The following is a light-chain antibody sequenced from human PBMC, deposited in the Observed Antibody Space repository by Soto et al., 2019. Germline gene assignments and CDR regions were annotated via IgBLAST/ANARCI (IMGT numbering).Light chain of an antibody. V-gene: IGKV3-20*01. Sequence: ESVLTQSPGTLSLSPGERATLSCRASQSVSSKYLAWYQQQPGQAPRLLIYGASSRATGVPDRFSGSGSGTEFALTISGLEPEDFAVYYCKLYGNSPLFTFGQGTRLEI. CDR3: KLYGNSPLFT. CDR2: GAS. CDR1: QSVSSKY. J-gene: IGKJ2*01.